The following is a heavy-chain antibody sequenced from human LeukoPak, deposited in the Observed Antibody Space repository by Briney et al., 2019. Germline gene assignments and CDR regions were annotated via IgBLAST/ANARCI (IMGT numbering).Heavy chain of an antibody. D-gene: IGHD4-17*01. CDR2: IYHSGST. V-gene: IGHV4-38-2*02. Sequence: SETLSLTCTVSGYSISSGYYWGWIRQPPGEGLEWIGSIYHSGSTYYNPSLKSRVTISVDTSKNQFSLKLSSVTAADTAVYYCARETTVTTSSFDYWGQGTLVTVSS. J-gene: IGHJ4*02. CDR1: GYSISSGYY. CDR3: ARETTVTTSSFDY.